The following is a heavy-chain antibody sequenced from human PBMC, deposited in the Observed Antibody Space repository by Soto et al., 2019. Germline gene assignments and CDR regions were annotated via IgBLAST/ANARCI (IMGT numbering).Heavy chain of an antibody. J-gene: IGHJ4*02. CDR1: GFSLSTSGVG. D-gene: IGHD2-2*01. CDR2: IYWDDDK. Sequence: QITLKESGPTLVNPTQTLTLTCTFSGFSLSTSGVGVGWIRQPPGKALEWLALIYWDDDKRYSPSLKSRLTITKDTSKNQVVLTMTNMDPVDTATYYCARRSGSWYQLPYYFDYWGQGTLVTVSS. CDR3: ARRSGSWYQLPYYFDY. V-gene: IGHV2-5*02.